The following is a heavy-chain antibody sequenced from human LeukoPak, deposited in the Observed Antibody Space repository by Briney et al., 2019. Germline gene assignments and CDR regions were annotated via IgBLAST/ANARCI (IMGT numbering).Heavy chain of an antibody. J-gene: IGHJ4*02. CDR3: ARNYYGSGIGDY. CDR1: GFTFSSYS. V-gene: IGHV3-48*04. D-gene: IGHD3-10*01. Sequence: PGGSLRLSCAASGFTFSSYSMNWVRQAPGKGLEWVSYISSSGSTIYYADSVKGRFTISRDNAKNSLYLQMNSLRAEDTAVYYCARNYYGSGIGDYWGQGTLVTVSS. CDR2: ISSSGSTI.